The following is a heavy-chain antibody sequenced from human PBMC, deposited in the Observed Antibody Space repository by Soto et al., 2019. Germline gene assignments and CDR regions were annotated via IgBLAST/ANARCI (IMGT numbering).Heavy chain of an antibody. CDR1: GFTFNNYG. V-gene: IGHV3-30*18. Sequence: QVQLVESGGGVVQPGTPLRLSCAASGFTFNNYGMHWVRQAPGTGLEWVAAISSHGSDKYYTDSVKGRLTISRDNSKNTLYLQMHSLRAEDTAVYYCAKDQGIAASHGIDWGQGTMVTVSS. CDR2: ISSHGSDK. CDR3: AKDQGIAASHGID. D-gene: IGHD6-13*01. J-gene: IGHJ3*01.